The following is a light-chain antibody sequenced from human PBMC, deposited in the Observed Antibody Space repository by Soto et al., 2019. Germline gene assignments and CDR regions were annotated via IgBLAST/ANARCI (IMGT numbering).Light chain of an antibody. J-gene: IGKJ1*01. V-gene: IGKV3-15*01. CDR3: QHPRWT. Sequence: EIVMTQSPATLSVSPGERATLSCRASQSVSSNLAWYQQKPGQAPRLLIYGASTRASGIPSRFSGSGSGTDFTLTITCLQPGDFATYYCQHPRWTFRQGTKV. CDR1: QSVSSN. CDR2: GAS.